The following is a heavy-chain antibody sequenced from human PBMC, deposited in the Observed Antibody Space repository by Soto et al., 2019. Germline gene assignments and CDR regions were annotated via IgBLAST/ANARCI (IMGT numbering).Heavy chain of an antibody. CDR3: SRPWLCKGGGFHSANFFYYYLDV. V-gene: IGHV3-21*01. Sequence: QLVESGGGLVKPGGSLRLSCAASGFTFSASTMNWVRQAPGKGLEWVSSISSTSDNIYYTDSVKGRFTISRDNAKNSRYLPMRNLRGEGTAVYYCSRPWLCKGGGFHSANFFYYYLDVWGKGTTVTVSS. CDR2: ISSTSDNI. J-gene: IGHJ6*03. CDR1: GFTFSAST. D-gene: IGHD2-21*02.